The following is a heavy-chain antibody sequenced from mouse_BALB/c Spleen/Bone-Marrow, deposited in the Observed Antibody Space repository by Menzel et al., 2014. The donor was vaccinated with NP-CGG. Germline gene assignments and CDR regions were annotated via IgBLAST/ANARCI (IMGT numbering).Heavy chain of an antibody. J-gene: IGHJ2*01. V-gene: IGHV3-8*02. D-gene: IGHD2-3*01. CDR1: GDSITSVY. CDR2: ISYSGST. Sequence: ESGPSLVKPSQTLSLTCSVTGDSITSVYWNWIRKFPGNKLEYMGYISYSGSTYYSPSLKSRISITRDTSKNQYYLQLNSVTTEDTATYYCATYDGYYSDYWGQGSTLTVSS. CDR3: ATYDGYYSDY.